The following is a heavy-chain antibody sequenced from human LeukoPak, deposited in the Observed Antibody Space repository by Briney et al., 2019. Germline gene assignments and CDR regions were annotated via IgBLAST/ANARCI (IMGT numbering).Heavy chain of an antibody. Sequence: GASVKVSCKASGYTFTGYYMHWVRQAPGQGLEWMGWINPNSGGTNYAQKFQGRVTMTRDTSISTAYMELSRLRSDDTAVYYCAATGYSYGSPPFDYWGQGTLVNVSS. CDR1: GYTFTGYY. J-gene: IGHJ4*02. V-gene: IGHV1-2*02. D-gene: IGHD5-18*01. CDR2: INPNSGGT. CDR3: AATGYSYGSPPFDY.